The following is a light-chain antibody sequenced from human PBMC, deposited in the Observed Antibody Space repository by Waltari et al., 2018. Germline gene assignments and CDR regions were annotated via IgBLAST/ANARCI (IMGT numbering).Light chain of an antibody. CDR2: EVS. CDR1: SANVGRYDY. J-gene: IGLJ2*01. CDR3: SSYAGFYTLV. Sequence: QSALTQPRSVSGSPGQSVTVSCTGTSANVGRYDYVSWYQQHPTKAPKRLIFEVSRPPSGVPDRLSGSKSGNTASLTSSGLQAEDEADYYCSSYAGFYTLVFGGGTTVTVL. V-gene: IGLV2-11*01.